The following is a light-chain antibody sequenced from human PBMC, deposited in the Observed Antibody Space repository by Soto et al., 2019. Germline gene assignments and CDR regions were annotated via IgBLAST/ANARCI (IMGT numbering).Light chain of an antibody. CDR2: GAS. CDR1: QSVSSN. Sequence: EIVMTQSPATLSVSPGERATLSCRASQSVSSNLAWYQQKPGQAPRLLIYGASTRATGIPARFSGSGSGTGFTLTISGLRSKDFAVYYFKQYKNWRTFGQGTKVKTK. V-gene: IGKV3-15*01. CDR3: KQYKNWRT. J-gene: IGKJ1*01.